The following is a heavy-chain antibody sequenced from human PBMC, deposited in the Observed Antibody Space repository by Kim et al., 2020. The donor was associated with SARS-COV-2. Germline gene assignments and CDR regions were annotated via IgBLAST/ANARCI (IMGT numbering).Heavy chain of an antibody. V-gene: IGHV3-9*01. J-gene: IGHJ4*02. CDR1: GFTFDDYA. CDR3: AKGGGLRYFDWLSHLFDY. D-gene: IGHD3-9*01. CDR2: ISWNSGSI. Sequence: GGSLRLSCAASGFTFDDYAMHWVRQAPGKGLEWVPGISWNSGSIGYADSVKGRFTISRDNAKNSLYLQMNSLRAEDTALYYCAKGGGLRYFDWLSHLFDYWGRRTLVTVSS.